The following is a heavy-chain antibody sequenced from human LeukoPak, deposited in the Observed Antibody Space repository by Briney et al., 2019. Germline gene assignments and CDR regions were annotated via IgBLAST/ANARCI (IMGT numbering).Heavy chain of an antibody. CDR2: IYPDDSDT. J-gene: IGHJ4*02. CDR3: ARRQYYDRPKYPPKPYYFDY. V-gene: IGHV5-51*01. D-gene: IGHD3-22*01. Sequence: GESLKISCKGSGYSFSSQWIGWVRQMPGKGLEWMGNIYPDDSDTKYSPSFQGQVTISADKSISTAYLQWSSLKASDTAMYYCARRQYYDRPKYPPKPYYFDYWGQGTLVTVSS. CDR1: GYSFSSQW.